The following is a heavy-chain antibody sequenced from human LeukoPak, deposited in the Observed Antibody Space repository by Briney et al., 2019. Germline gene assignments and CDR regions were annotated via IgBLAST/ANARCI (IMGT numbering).Heavy chain of an antibody. CDR3: TKTTTGYSSGQYPGWPADH. V-gene: IGHV3-23*01. J-gene: IGHJ4*02. D-gene: IGHD3-22*01. Sequence: GWSYGRYRTAAGFTYDNYVNYGVRQALRKGLEWVAGIFGSGGSAHYADSVKGRFTISRDNSKNTVYLQMDSLRGEDTAVYYCTKTTTGYSSGQYPGWPADHWGQGALVTVSS. CDR1: GFTYDNYV. CDR2: IFGSGGSA.